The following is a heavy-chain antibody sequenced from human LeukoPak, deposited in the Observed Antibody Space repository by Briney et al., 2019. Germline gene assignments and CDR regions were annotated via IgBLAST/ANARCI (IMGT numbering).Heavy chain of an antibody. CDR2: ISYDGSNK. Sequence: GGSPRLSCAASGFTFSSYAMHWVRQAPGKGLEWVAVISYDGSNKYYADSVKGRFTISRDNSKNTLYLQMNSLRAEDTAVYYCARALSSSAFWYFDLWGRGTLVTVSS. V-gene: IGHV3-30-3*01. J-gene: IGHJ2*01. CDR3: ARALSSSAFWYFDL. D-gene: IGHD6-13*01. CDR1: GFTFSSYA.